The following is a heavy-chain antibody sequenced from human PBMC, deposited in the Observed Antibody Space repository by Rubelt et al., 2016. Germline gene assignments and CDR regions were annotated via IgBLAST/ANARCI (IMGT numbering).Heavy chain of an antibody. CDR2: GSGNT. Sequence: GSGNTNYAQKFQERVTITRDMSTSTAYMELSSLRSEDTAVYYCAAQRAGAATDWGQGTLVTVSS. D-gene: IGHD6-13*01. V-gene: IGHV1-58*01. J-gene: IGHJ4*02. CDR3: AAQRAGAATD.